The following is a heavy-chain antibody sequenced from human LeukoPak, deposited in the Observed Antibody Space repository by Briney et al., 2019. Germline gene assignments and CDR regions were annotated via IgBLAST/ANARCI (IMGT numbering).Heavy chain of an antibody. CDR2: ISAYNGNT. D-gene: IGHD1-26*01. J-gene: IGHJ4*02. CDR1: VYTFTIYG. V-gene: IGHV1-18*01. Sequence: GASVTVSYKSSVYTFTIYGISWVRQAPGQGVKGMGWISAYNGNTNYAQKLQGSVTMTTDTYTTTAYMELRSLRSDDTAVYYCARVRWELPDYWGQGTLVTVSS. CDR3: ARVRWELPDY.